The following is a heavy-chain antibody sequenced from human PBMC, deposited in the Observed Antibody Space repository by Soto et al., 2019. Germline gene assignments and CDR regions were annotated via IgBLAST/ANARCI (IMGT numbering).Heavy chain of an antibody. Sequence: QVQLVESGGGVVQPGRSLRLSCAASGFTFSSYGMHGVRQAPGKGLEWVAVISYDGSNKYYADSVKGRFTISRDNSKNTLYLQMNSLRAEDTAVYYCAKSVGITGTLIYWGQGTLVTVSS. CDR2: ISYDGSNK. CDR1: GFTFSSYG. D-gene: IGHD1-7*01. CDR3: AKSVGITGTLIY. V-gene: IGHV3-30*18. J-gene: IGHJ4*02.